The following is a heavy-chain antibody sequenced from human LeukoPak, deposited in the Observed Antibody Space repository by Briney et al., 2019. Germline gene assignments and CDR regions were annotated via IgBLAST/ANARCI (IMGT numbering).Heavy chain of an antibody. J-gene: IGHJ5*02. CDR3: ARADRLVGSPYLIGP. CDR1: GYNFIDYY. CDR2: VNPVSGRT. V-gene: IGHV1-2*02. D-gene: IGHD1-26*01. Sequence: ASVKVSCKTSGYNFIDYYIHGVCQAPRQGLEWMGWVNPVSGRTSIAQKFQDRISLTRDSAITTFYMEVTWLTSDDTAIYYCARADRLVGSPYLIGPWGQGTLVTVSS.